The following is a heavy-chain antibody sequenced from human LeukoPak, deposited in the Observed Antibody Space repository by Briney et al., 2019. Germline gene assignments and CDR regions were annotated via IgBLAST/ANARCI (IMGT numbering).Heavy chain of an antibody. CDR2: ISAYNGNT. J-gene: IGHJ4*02. CDR1: GYTFTTYD. Sequence: ASVKVSCKASGYTFTTYDINWVRQATGQGLEWMGWISAYNGNTNYAQKLQGRVTMTTDTSTSTAYMELRSLRSDDTAVYYCARGSDIVVVPAASDYWGQGTLVTVSS. V-gene: IGHV1-18*01. D-gene: IGHD2-2*01. CDR3: ARGSDIVVVPAASDY.